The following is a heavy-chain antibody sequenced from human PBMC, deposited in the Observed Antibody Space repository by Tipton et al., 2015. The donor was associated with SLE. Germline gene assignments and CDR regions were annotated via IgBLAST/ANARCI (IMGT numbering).Heavy chain of an antibody. D-gene: IGHD2-21*02. CDR1: GGSISSSSYY. J-gene: IGHJ4*02. CDR2: IGHSGST. V-gene: IGHV4-61*05. CDR3: ARQLGWGDPFAFDY. Sequence: TLSLTCTVSGGSISSSSYYWSWIRQPPGKGLEWIGYIGHSGSTNYNPSLNSRVTMSIDTSKNQFSLKLTSVTAADTAVYYCARQLGWGDPFAFDYWGQGTLVTVSP.